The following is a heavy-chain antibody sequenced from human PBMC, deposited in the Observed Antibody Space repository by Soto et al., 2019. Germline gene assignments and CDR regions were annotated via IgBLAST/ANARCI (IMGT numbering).Heavy chain of an antibody. CDR3: ARASSSCSSTSCYLGPDAFDI. D-gene: IGHD2-2*01. CDR1: GCPISSCGYY. V-gene: IGHV4-31*03. Sequence: PSETLSLTCTVSGCPISSCGYYWSWIRQHPGKGMERIGYIYYSGSTYYNPSLKSRVTISVDTSKNQFSLKLSSVTAADTAVYYCARASSSCSSTSCYLGPDAFDIWGQGTMVTVSS. CDR2: IYYSGST. J-gene: IGHJ3*02.